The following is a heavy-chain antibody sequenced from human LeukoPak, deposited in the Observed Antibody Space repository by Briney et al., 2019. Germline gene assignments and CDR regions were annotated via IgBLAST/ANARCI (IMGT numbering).Heavy chain of an antibody. CDR1: GFTFSSYA. CDR2: ISGSGGST. V-gene: IGHV3-23*01. CDR3: AKSYYDILTGYYPFDY. D-gene: IGHD3-9*01. Sequence: SGGCLRLSCAASGFTFSSYAMSWVRQAPGKGLEWVSAISGSGGSTYYADSVKGRFTISRDNSKNTLYLQMNSLRAEDTAVYYCAKSYYDILTGYYPFDYWGQGTLVTVSS. J-gene: IGHJ4*02.